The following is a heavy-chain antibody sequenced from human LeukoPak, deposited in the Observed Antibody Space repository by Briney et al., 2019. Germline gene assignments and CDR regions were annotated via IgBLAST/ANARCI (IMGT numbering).Heavy chain of an antibody. CDR3: ARGAGSTTSNDAFDI. V-gene: IGHV4-38-2*02. D-gene: IGHD1-1*01. Sequence: SETLSLTCTVSGYSISSGYYWGWIRQPPGKGLEWIGSIYHSGSTYYNPSLKSRVTISVDTSKNQFSLKVSSVTAADTAVYYCARGAGSTTSNDAFDIWGQGTMVTVSS. J-gene: IGHJ3*02. CDR1: GYSISSGYY. CDR2: IYHSGST.